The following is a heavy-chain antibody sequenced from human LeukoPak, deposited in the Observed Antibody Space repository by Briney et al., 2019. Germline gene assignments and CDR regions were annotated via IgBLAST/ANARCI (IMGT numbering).Heavy chain of an antibody. CDR2: ISGSGGST. CDR3: AKDHLIAARSNAFDI. CDR1: GFTFSSYS. Sequence: GGSLRLSCAASGFTFSSYSMNWVRQAPGKGLEWVSAISGSGGSTYYADSVKGRFTISRDNSKNTLYLQMNSLRAEDTAVYYCAKDHLIAARSNAFDIWGQGTMVTVSS. D-gene: IGHD6-6*01. V-gene: IGHV3-23*01. J-gene: IGHJ3*02.